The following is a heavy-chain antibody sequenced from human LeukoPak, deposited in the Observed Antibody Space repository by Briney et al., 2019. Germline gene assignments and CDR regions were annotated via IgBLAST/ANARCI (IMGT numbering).Heavy chain of an antibody. CDR2: ISSSSSYI. CDR1: GFTFSSYS. V-gene: IGHV3-21*01. J-gene: IGHJ5*02. D-gene: IGHD3-3*01. Sequence: GGSLRLSCAASGFTFSSYSMNWVRQAPGKGLEWVSSISSSSSYIYYADSVKGRFTISRDNAKNSLYLQMNSLRAEDTAVYYCAKFERWSGYYFDPWGQGTLVTVSS. CDR3: AKFERWSGYYFDP.